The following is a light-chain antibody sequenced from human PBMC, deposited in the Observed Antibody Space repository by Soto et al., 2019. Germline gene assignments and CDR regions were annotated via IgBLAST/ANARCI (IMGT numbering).Light chain of an antibody. CDR2: DAS. J-gene: IGKJ1*01. Sequence: EIVLTQSPATLSLSPGERATLSCRASQSVSSYLAWYQQKPGQAPRLLIYDASNRATGIPARFSGSGSGTDFTLTISSLEPEDFAVYYCQQRSNWPPATFGQGTKVVIK. CDR1: QSVSSY. CDR3: QQRSNWPPAT. V-gene: IGKV3-11*01.